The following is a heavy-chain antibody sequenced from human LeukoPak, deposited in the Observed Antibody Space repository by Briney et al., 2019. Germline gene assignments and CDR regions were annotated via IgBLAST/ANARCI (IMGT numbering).Heavy chain of an antibody. CDR1: GFTFSSYA. V-gene: IGHV3-23*01. Sequence: GGSLRLSCAASGFTFSSYAMSWVRQAPGKGLEWVSAIRGSGGGTNYGDSVKGRFTISRDNSKNTLYLKMKSLRSEDTAVYYCARGYCSGGSCYSEDWFDPWGQGTLVTVSS. J-gene: IGHJ5*02. D-gene: IGHD2-15*01. CDR2: IRGSGGGT. CDR3: ARGYCSGGSCYSEDWFDP.